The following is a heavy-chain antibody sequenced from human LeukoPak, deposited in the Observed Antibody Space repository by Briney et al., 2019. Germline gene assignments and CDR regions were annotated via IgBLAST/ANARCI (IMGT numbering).Heavy chain of an antibody. CDR2: IYYSGST. CDR3: AREGVTIFGLVRTQTTKSPHRFDP. CDR1: GGSISSYY. V-gene: IGHV4-59*01. Sequence: SETLSLTCTVSGGSISSYYWSWIRQPPGKGLEWIGYIYYSGSTNYNPSLKSRATISVDTSKNQFSLKLSSVTAAATAVYYCAREGVTIFGLVRTQTTKSPHRFDPWGQGTLVTVSS. D-gene: IGHD3-3*01. J-gene: IGHJ5*02.